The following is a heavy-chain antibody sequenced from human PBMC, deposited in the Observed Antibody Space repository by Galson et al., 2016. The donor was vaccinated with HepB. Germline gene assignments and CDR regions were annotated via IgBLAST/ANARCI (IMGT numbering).Heavy chain of an antibody. V-gene: IGHV4-31*03. D-gene: IGHD3-3*01. CDR1: GGSISGGGYY. Sequence: TLSLTCTVSGGSISGGGYYWSWIRQHPGKGLEWIGFIYHSGNTYYNPSLKSRVTISVDTSKNQICLKLSSVTAADTGLYYCARVGRLDFWSGYYVPPFYFWGQGTRVTASA. CDR2: IYHSGNT. J-gene: IGHJ4*02. CDR3: ARVGRLDFWSGYYVPPFYF.